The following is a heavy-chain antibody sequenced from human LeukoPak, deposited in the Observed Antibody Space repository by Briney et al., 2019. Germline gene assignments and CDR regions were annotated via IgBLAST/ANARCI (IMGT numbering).Heavy chain of an antibody. D-gene: IGHD3/OR15-3a*01. J-gene: IGHJ2*01. CDR1: GGSISSSSYY. Sequence: SETLSLTCTVSGGSISSSSYYWGWIRQPPGKGLEWIGTIYYSGSTYYNPSLKSRVTISVETSKNQFSLKLSSVTAADTAVYYCTRNSGIIFGFRYSDLWGRGTLVTVSS. CDR2: IYYSGST. V-gene: IGHV4-39*07. CDR3: TRNSGIIFGFRYSDL.